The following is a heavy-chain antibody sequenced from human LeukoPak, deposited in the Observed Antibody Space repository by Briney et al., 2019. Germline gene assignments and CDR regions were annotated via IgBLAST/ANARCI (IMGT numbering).Heavy chain of an antibody. CDR3: ARVWSGYDFWSGYYTGIGPYYYYMDV. Sequence: GGSLRLSCAASGFTFDDYGMSWVRQAPGKGLEWVSGINWNGGSTGYADSVKGRFTISRDNAKNSLYLQMNSLRAEDTALYYCARVWSGYDFWSGYYTGIGPYYYYMDVWGKGTTVTVSS. D-gene: IGHD3-3*01. J-gene: IGHJ6*03. V-gene: IGHV3-20*04. CDR2: INWNGGST. CDR1: GFTFDDYG.